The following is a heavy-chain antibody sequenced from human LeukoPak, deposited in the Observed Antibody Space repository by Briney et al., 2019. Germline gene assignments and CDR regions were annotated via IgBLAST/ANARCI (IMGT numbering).Heavy chain of an antibody. Sequence: PSETLSLTCAVYGGSFSGYYWSWIRQPPGKGLEWIGEVNHSGSTNYIPSLKSRVTISVDTSKNQFSLKLSSVTAADTAVYYCARGLSGYYDSSGYYNKGRSYYYYYMDVWGKGTTVTVSS. CDR1: GGSFSGYY. J-gene: IGHJ6*03. D-gene: IGHD3-22*01. CDR3: ARGLSGYYDSSGYYNKGRSYYYYYMDV. CDR2: VNHSGST. V-gene: IGHV4-34*01.